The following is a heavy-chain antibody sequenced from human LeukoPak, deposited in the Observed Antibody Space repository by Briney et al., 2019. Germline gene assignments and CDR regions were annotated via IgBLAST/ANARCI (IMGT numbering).Heavy chain of an antibody. CDR3: AKDLVGEFPFDY. CDR1: GFTFSSYG. Sequence: GGSLRLSCAASGFTFSSYGMHWVRQAPGKGLEWVAVISYDGSNKYYADSVKGRFTISRDNSKNTPYLQMNSLRAEDTAVYYCAKDLVGEFPFDYWGQGTLVTVSS. V-gene: IGHV3-30*18. J-gene: IGHJ4*02. D-gene: IGHD3-10*01. CDR2: ISYDGSNK.